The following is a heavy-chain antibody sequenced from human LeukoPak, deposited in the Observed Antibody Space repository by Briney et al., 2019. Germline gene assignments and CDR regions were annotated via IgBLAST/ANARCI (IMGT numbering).Heavy chain of an antibody. J-gene: IGHJ4*02. Sequence: GGSLTLSCAASGIILSSYWMSWVRQAPGKGLEWVANIKQDGSEKWYVDSVKGRFTISRDNAKNSLYLQMNSLRAEDTAVYYCARDLGRFDYWGQGTLVTVSS. CDR1: GIILSSYW. CDR2: IKQDGSEK. V-gene: IGHV3-7*01. CDR3: ARDLGRFDY. D-gene: IGHD3-16*01.